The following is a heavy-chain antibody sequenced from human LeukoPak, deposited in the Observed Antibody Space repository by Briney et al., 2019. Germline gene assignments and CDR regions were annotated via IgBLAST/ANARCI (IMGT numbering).Heavy chain of an antibody. CDR3: AICGGGACHKGYSDH. J-gene: IGHJ4*02. Sequence: GGSLRLSCAASGFTFSNYNMNWVRQAPGQGLEWVSPISTGGSYTHYADSLKGRFTISRDNAKNSLYLQMNSLRAEDTAVYYCAICGGGACHKGYSDHWGQGTLVTVSS. D-gene: IGHD2-21*01. V-gene: IGHV3-21*01. CDR1: GFTFSNYN. CDR2: ISTGGSYT.